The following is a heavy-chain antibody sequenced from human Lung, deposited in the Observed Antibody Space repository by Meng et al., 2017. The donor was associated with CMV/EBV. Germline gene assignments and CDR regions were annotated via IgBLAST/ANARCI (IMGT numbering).Heavy chain of an antibody. CDR1: GYTFTGYY. J-gene: IGHJ4*02. CDR2: INPDRGGT. V-gene: IGHV1-2*02. D-gene: IGHD6-6*01. Sequence: SVXVSXXASGYTFTGYYIHWVRQAPGQGLVWMGWINPDRGGTDYPQKFQGRVTMTRDTSISTAYMELTRLTSDDTAVYYCAKAAYSSFARGGYYFDNWGQGTLVTVSS. CDR3: AKAAYSSFARGGYYFDN.